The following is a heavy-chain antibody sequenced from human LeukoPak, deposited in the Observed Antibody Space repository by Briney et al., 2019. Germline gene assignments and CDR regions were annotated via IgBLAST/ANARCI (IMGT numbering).Heavy chain of an antibody. CDR2: IYYSGST. D-gene: IGHD6-13*01. J-gene: IGHJ5*02. CDR1: GGSISSYY. Sequence: SETLSLTCTVSGGSISSYYWSWVRQPPGKGLEWIGYIYYSGSTNYNPSLKSRVTISVDTSKNQFSLKLSSVTAADTAVYYCARLIAAAGPNWFDPWGQGTLVTVSS. CDR3: ARLIAAAGPNWFDP. V-gene: IGHV4-59*01.